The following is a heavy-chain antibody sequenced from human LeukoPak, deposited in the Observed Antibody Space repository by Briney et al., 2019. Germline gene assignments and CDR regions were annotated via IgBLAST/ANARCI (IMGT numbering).Heavy chain of an antibody. J-gene: IGHJ4*02. D-gene: IGHD3-22*01. V-gene: IGHV3-23*01. CDR3: AKSISGYQYYFDY. CDR2: ISGSGGST. CDR1: GFTFSSYT. Sequence: PGGSLRLSCAASGFTFSSYTMTWVRQAPGKGLEWVSAISGSGGSTYYADSVKGRFTISRDKSINTLYLQMNSLRAEDTAVYYCAKSISGYQYYFDYWGQGTLVTVSS.